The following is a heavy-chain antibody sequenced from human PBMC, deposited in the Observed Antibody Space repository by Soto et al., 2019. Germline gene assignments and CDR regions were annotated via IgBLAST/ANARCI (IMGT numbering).Heavy chain of an antibody. J-gene: IGHJ4*02. CDR2: IYYSGST. D-gene: IGHD6-19*01. CDR1: GGSISSGDYY. Sequence: SETLSLTCTVSGGSISSGDYYWSWIRQPPGKGLEWIGYIYYSGSTYYNPSLKSRVTISVDTSKNQFSLKLSSVTAADTAVYYCARDTRVDVAVALPDYWGQGTLVTVSS. CDR3: ARDTRVDVAVALPDY. V-gene: IGHV4-30-4*01.